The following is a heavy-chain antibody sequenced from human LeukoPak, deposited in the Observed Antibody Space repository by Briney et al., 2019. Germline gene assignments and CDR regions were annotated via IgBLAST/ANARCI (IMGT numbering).Heavy chain of an antibody. Sequence: PGGSLRLSCAASGFTFSSYGMSWVRQPPGKGLEWVSSIFPSGGEIHYADSVRGRFTISRDNSKSTLSLQMNSLRAEDTAVYYCARDLRGSYNYWGQGTLVTVSS. J-gene: IGHJ4*02. CDR2: IFPSGGEI. CDR3: ARDLRGSYNY. CDR1: GFTFSSYG. V-gene: IGHV3-23*01. D-gene: IGHD1-26*01.